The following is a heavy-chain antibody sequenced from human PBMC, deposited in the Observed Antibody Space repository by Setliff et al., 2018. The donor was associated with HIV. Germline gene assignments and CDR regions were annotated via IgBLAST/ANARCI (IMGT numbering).Heavy chain of an antibody. D-gene: IGHD6-13*01. V-gene: IGHV3-13*05. J-gene: IGHJ4*02. CDR3: AREGIAAAGSYSYGFGQIDY. CDR1: GFTFSNYD. Sequence: PGGSLRLSCAASGFTFSNYDMHRVRQVPGRGLEWVSAIGTAGDPYYPTSVKGRFTISRDNAKNSLYLQMNSLRAEDTAVYYCAREGIAAAGSYSYGFGQIDYWGQGTLVTVSS. CDR2: IGTAGDP.